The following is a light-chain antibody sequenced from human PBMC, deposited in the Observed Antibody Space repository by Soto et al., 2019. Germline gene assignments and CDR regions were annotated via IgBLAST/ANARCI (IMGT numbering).Light chain of an antibody. CDR1: QTLRANH. V-gene: IGKV3-20*01. CDR2: GPS. CDR3: HLFGKSPFP. J-gene: IGKJ3*01. Sequence: VVLTQSPANLSLSPGDSAALSCWASQTLRANHFAWYQQIPGRPPRLLVFGPSRRATGIPDRFIFSGSGSVSNRTISRVEPGDFAIYSCHLFGKSPFPFGPGTKLPMK.